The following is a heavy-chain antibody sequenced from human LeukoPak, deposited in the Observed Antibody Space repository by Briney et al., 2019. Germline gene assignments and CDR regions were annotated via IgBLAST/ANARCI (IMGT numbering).Heavy chain of an antibody. CDR2: ISGSGGST. Sequence: PGGSLRLSCAASGFSFSSYEMNWVRQAPEKGLEWVSAISGSGGSTYYADSVKGRFTFSRDNAKNSLYLQMNSLRAEDTAVYYCARVPSGSYYYNWFDPWGQGTLVTVSS. J-gene: IGHJ5*02. D-gene: IGHD3-10*01. CDR3: ARVPSGSYYYNWFDP. V-gene: IGHV3-48*03. CDR1: GFSFSSYE.